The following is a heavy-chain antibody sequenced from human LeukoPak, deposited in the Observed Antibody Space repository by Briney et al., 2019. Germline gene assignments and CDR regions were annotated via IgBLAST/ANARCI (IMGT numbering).Heavy chain of an antibody. CDR1: GYTFTTYY. CDR3: ARQVKSAFYSSGSPLNWFDP. CDR2: INPSGGST. Sequence: GASVKVSCKASGYTFTTYYMHWVRQAPGQGLEWMGIINPSGGSTSYAQKFQGRVTMTRDTSTSTVYMELTSLRSEDMAVYYCARQVKSAFYSSGSPLNWFDPWGQGTLGTVSS. V-gene: IGHV1-46*01. D-gene: IGHD3-10*01. J-gene: IGHJ5*02.